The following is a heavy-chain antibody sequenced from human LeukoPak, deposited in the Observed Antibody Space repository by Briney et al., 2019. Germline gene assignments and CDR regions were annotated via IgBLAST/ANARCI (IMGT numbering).Heavy chain of an antibody. Sequence: ASVKVSCKASGYTFTGYYMHWVRQAPGQGLEWMGWINPNSGGTNYAQKFQGRVTMTRDTSISTAYMELSRLRSDDTAVYYCARGRYSSGWYSNAYDAFDIWGQGTMVTVSS. D-gene: IGHD6-19*01. CDR3: ARGRYSSGWYSNAYDAFDI. CDR2: INPNSGGT. V-gene: IGHV1-2*02. CDR1: GYTFTGYY. J-gene: IGHJ3*02.